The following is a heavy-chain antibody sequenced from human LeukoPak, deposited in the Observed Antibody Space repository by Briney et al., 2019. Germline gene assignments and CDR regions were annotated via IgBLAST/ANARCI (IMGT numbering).Heavy chain of an antibody. V-gene: IGHV3-15*01. CDR3: TTEVNYDILTGSSYYFDY. J-gene: IGHJ4*02. CDR2: IKSKTDGGTT. CDR1: GFTFSNAW. D-gene: IGHD3-9*01. Sequence: GGSLRLSCAASGFTFSNAWMGWVRQAPGKGLGWVGRIKSKTDGGTTDYAAPVKGRFTISRDDSKNTLYPQMNSLKTEDTAVYYCTTEVNYDILTGSSYYFDYWGQGTLVTVSS.